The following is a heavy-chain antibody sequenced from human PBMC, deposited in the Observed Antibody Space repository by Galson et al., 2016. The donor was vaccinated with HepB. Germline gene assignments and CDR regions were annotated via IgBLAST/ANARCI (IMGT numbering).Heavy chain of an antibody. CDR1: GGTFSSYA. CDR3: ARLRRLGYCSGSSCEDD. J-gene: IGHJ4*02. D-gene: IGHD2-15*01. V-gene: IGHV1-69*13. CDR2: IIPIFGTT. Sequence: SVKVSCKASGGTFSSYALSWVRQAPGQGLEWLGGIIPIFGTTNYAQKFQGRVTITADESTTTAYMELSSLRSEDTAVYYCARLRRLGYCSGSSCEDDWGQGTLVTVSS.